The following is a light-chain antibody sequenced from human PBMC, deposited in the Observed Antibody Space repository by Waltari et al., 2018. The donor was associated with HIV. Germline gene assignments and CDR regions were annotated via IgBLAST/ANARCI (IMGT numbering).Light chain of an antibody. V-gene: IGLV2-8*01. CDR2: EGS. CDR1: SNDVGGYNY. CDR3: SSYSGGNNGDVG. J-gene: IGLJ2*01. Sequence: QSALTQPPSASGSPGQSVTISCTGTSNDVGGYNYVSWYQQHPGNAPQLMIYEGSERPAGGPGRFWGCKSGNTAALTVSGLQAEDEADYYCSSYSGGNNGDVGFGGGTKLTVL.